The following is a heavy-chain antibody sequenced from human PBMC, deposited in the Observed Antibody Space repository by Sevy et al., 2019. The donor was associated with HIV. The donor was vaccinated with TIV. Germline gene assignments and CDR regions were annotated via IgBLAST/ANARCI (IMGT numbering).Heavy chain of an antibody. CDR3: ARDSTTRPRVLDY. J-gene: IGHJ4*02. Sequence: QLRETLSLTCSVSGGSISSYFWTWVRQSPGKGLEWIGNIYFTGNTDYSPALKSRVILSLDTSKSQFSLTLKSVTAADTAIYFCARDSTTRPRVLDYWGQGTLVTVSS. V-gene: IGHV4-59*01. CDR2: IYFTGNT. CDR1: GGSISSYF. D-gene: IGHD1-1*01.